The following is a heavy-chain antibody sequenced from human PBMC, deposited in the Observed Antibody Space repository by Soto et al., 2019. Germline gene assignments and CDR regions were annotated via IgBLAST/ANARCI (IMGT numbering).Heavy chain of an antibody. CDR2: IISDGSGT. J-gene: IGHJ4*02. Sequence: EVQLVESGGGLVQPGGSLRLSCAASGFTFSSYWMHWVRQVPGKGLMWVSRIISDGSGTSYADSVKGRFTISRDNARNTLYLQRNSLRAEDTAVYYCARDRIAVAALDSWGQGTLVTVSS. CDR1: GFTFSSYW. D-gene: IGHD6-19*01. V-gene: IGHV3-74*01. CDR3: ARDRIAVAALDS.